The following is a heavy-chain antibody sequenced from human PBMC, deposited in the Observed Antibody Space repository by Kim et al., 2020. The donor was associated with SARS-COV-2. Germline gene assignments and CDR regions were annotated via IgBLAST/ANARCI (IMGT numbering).Heavy chain of an antibody. J-gene: IGHJ4*02. D-gene: IGHD5-18*01. CDR1: GYTFTGYY. CDR2: INPNSGGT. Sequence: ASVKVSCKASGYTFTGYYMHWVRQAPGQGLEWMGRINPNSGGTNYAQKFQGRVTMTRDTSISTAYMELSRLRSDDTAVYYCAREGRRAGYSYGSLVYWGQGTLVTVSS. CDR3: AREGRRAGYSYGSLVY. V-gene: IGHV1-2*06.